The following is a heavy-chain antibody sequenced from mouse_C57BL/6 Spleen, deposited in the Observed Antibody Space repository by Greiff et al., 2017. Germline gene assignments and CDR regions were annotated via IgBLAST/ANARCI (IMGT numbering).Heavy chain of an antibody. D-gene: IGHD2-4*01. CDR3: ASVYYDYDDSYWYFDV. CDR2: INPSNGGT. V-gene: IGHV1-53*01. Sequence: QVQLQQPGTELVKPGASVKLSCKASGYTFTSYWMHWVKQRPGQGLEWIGNINPSNGGTNYNEKFKSKATLTVAKSSSTAYMQLSSLTSEDSAVYYCASVYYDYDDSYWYFDVWGTGTTVTVSS. J-gene: IGHJ1*03. CDR1: GYTFTSYW.